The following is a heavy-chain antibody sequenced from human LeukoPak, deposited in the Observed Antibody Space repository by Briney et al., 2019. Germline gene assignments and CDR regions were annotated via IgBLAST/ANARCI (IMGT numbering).Heavy chain of an antibody. V-gene: IGHV1-69*05. CDR3: ARGILTGSPIIYYYYYYMDV. J-gene: IGHJ6*03. D-gene: IGHD3-9*01. CDR2: IIPIFGTA. Sequence: GASVRVSCKASGGTFSSYAISWVRQAPGQGLEWMGGIIPIFGTANYAQKFQGRVTITTDESTSTAYMELSSLRSEDTAVYYCARGILTGSPIIYYYYYYMDVWGKGTTVTVSS. CDR1: GGTFSSYA.